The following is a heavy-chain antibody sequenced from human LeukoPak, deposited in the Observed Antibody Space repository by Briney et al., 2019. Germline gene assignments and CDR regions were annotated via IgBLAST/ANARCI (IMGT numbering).Heavy chain of an antibody. D-gene: IGHD5-12*01. CDR3: ARVKEASAFDI. J-gene: IGHJ3*02. V-gene: IGHV3-21*01. CDR2: ISSSSSYK. CDR1: GFTFSTYS. Sequence: GGSLRLSCAATGFTFSTYSMNWVRQAPGKGLEWVSSISSSSSYKYYADSLKGRFTISRDNAKNSLYLQMNSLRAEDTAVYYCARVKEASAFDIWGQGTMVTVSS.